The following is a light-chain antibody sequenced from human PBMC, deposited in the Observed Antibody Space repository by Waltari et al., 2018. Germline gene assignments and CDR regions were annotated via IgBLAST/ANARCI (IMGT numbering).Light chain of an antibody. V-gene: IGLV1-47*01. CDR2: LDD. Sequence: QSVLTQPPSLSGTPGQRVTISCSGSSSNIGTTYVFWYQQFPGRAPKLLIYLDDHRPSGVPDRFSASKSGSSASLTSSGLRPEDEADYHCAGWDDSLTGVVFGRGTKLTV. J-gene: IGLJ2*01. CDR3: AGWDDSLTGVV. CDR1: SSNIGTTY.